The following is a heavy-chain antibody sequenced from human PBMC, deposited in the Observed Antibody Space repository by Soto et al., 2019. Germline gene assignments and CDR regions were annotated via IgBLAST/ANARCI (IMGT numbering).Heavy chain of an antibody. CDR2: VIPIFGTA. CDR3: AREGRQVITTDYYYGMDV. J-gene: IGHJ6*02. V-gene: IGHV1-69*13. D-gene: IGHD3-22*01. CDR1: GGTFSSYA. Sequence: SVKVSCKASGGTFSSYAISWVRQAPGQGLEWMGGVIPIFGTANYAQKFQGRVTITADESTSTAYMELSSLRSEDTAVYYCAREGRQVITTDYYYGMDVWGQGTTVTVSS.